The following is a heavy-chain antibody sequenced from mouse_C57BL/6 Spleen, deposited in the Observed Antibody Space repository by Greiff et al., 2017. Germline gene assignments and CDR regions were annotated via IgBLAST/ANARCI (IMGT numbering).Heavy chain of an antibody. V-gene: IGHV1-15*01. CDR3: TRCYDYDRVMDD. CDR1: GYTFTDYE. CDR2: IDPETGGT. D-gene: IGHD2-4*01. Sequence: QVQLQQSGAELVRPGASVTLSCKASGYTFTDYELHWVKQTPVHGLEWIGAIDPETGGTASNQQFKGKAILTADKSSSTAYMELRILTSEDSAVYYCTRCYDYDRVMDDWGQGTSVTVSS. J-gene: IGHJ4*01.